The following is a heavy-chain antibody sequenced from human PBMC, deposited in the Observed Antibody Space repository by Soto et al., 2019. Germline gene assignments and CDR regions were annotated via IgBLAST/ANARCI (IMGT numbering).Heavy chain of an antibody. CDR2: IKSKTDGGPT. D-gene: IGHD2-2*01. CDR1: GFTFSNAW. V-gene: IGHV3-15*01. CDR3: TRPAAPSGWYYYYYMDV. J-gene: IGHJ6*03. Sequence: GGSLRLSCAASGFTFSNAWMSWVRQAPGKGLEWVGRIKSKTDGGPTDYAAPVKGRFTISRDDSKNTLYLQMNSLKTEDTAVYYCTRPAAPSGWYYYYYMDVWGKGTTVTVSS.